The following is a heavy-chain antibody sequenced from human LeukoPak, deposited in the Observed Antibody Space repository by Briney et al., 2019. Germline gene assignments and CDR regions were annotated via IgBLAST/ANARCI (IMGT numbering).Heavy chain of an antibody. Sequence: ESGGSLRLSCAASGFTFSSYSMNWVRQAPGKGLEWVSYISSSSSTIYYADSVKGRFTISRDNSKNTLYLQMNSLRAEDTAVYYCAKVNSGIAVAGIDYWGQGTLVTVSS. J-gene: IGHJ4*02. CDR2: ISSSSSTI. D-gene: IGHD6-19*01. CDR3: AKVNSGIAVAGIDY. V-gene: IGHV3-48*01. CDR1: GFTFSSYS.